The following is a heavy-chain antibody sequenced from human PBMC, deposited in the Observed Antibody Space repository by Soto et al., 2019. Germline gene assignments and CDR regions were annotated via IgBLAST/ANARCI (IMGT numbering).Heavy chain of an antibody. CDR3: ARSSVRGWSY. D-gene: IGHD3-10*02. Sequence: LSLTCAVYGGSFSGYYWTWIRQPPGKGLEWIGEITHSGSTNYNPSLKSRVTISVDTSKNQFSLSLNSVTAADTAVYYCARSSVRGWSYWGQGTLVTVSS. V-gene: IGHV4-34*01. CDR1: GGSFSGYY. J-gene: IGHJ4*02. CDR2: ITHSGST.